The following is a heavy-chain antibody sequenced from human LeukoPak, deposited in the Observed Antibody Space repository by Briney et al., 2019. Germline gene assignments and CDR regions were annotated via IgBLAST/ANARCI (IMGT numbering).Heavy chain of an antibody. CDR3: AKDLEGGSGSYDFDY. Sequence: SGGSLRLSCAASGFTFSSYAMSWVRQAPGKGLEWVSAISGSGGSTYYADSVKGRFTISRDNSKNTLYLQMNSLRAEDTAVYYYAKDLEGGSGSYDFDYWGQGTLVTVSS. CDR1: GFTFSSYA. J-gene: IGHJ4*02. CDR2: ISGSGGST. V-gene: IGHV3-23*01. D-gene: IGHD3-10*01.